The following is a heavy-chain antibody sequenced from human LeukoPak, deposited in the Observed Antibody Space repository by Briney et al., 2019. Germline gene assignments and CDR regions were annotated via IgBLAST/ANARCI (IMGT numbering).Heavy chain of an antibody. Sequence: SETLSLTCTVSGGSISSRSYYWGWIRQPPGKGLEWIGSIYYSGSTYYNPSLKSRVTISVDTSKNQFSLKLSSVTAADTAVYYCARHSSGLGDYYYYYGMDVWGQGTTVTVSS. V-gene: IGHV4-39*01. CDR2: IYYSGST. D-gene: IGHD6-6*01. CDR3: ARHSSGLGDYYYYYGMDV. J-gene: IGHJ6*02. CDR1: GGSISSRSYY.